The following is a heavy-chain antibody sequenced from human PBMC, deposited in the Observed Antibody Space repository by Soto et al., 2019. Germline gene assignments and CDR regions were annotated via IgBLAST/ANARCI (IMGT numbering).Heavy chain of an antibody. J-gene: IGHJ4*02. D-gene: IGHD3-3*01. Sequence: GGSLRLSCAASGFTFSSYAMSWVRQAPGKGLEWVSAISGSGGSTYYADSVKGRFTIPRDNSKNTLYLQMNSLRAEDTAVYYCAKEERQYYDFWSGYYPFDYWGQGTLVTVSS. CDR3: AKEERQYYDFWSGYYPFDY. V-gene: IGHV3-23*01. CDR1: GFTFSSYA. CDR2: ISGSGGST.